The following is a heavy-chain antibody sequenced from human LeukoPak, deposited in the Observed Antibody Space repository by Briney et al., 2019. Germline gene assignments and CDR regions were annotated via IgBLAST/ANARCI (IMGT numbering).Heavy chain of an antibody. CDR1: GFTFSGYA. CDR3: ANGLNVPDY. Sequence: GGSLRLSCAASGFTFSGYAMSWVRQAPGKGLEWVSSISDSGDSTYYADSVQGRFTISRDNSKNTVFLQMNSLRAEDTAIYYCANGLNVPDYWGQGTLVTVSS. V-gene: IGHV3-23*01. D-gene: IGHD3/OR15-3a*01. CDR2: ISDSGDST. J-gene: IGHJ4*02.